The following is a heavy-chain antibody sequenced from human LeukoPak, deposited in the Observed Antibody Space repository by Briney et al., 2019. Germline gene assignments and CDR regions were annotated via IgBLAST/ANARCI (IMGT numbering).Heavy chain of an antibody. D-gene: IGHD1-20*01. V-gene: IGHV3-11*01. Sequence: GGSLRLSCAASGFTIRDYVMSWVRQAPGKGLEWVSYIDPSGTALYYAHSVKGRFTVSRDNGKNSLSLQLRSLRAEDTALYYCARAAYNWNWGQGTLVTVSS. CDR2: IDPSGTAL. CDR3: ARAAYNWN. CDR1: GFTIRDYV. J-gene: IGHJ4*02.